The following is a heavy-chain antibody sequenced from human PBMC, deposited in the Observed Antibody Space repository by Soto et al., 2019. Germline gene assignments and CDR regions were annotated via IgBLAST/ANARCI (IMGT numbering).Heavy chain of an antibody. CDR2: IIPIFGTA. J-gene: IGHJ4*02. CDR1: GGTFSSYA. CDR3: ARVGNYYDSSGYLGPGDY. V-gene: IGHV1-69*01. Sequence: QVQLVQSGAEVKKPGSSVKVSCKASGGTFSSYAISWVRQAPGQGLEWMGGIIPIFGTANYAQKSQGRVTITADESTSTAYMELSSLRSEDTAVYYCARVGNYYDSSGYLGPGDYWGQGTLVTVSS. D-gene: IGHD3-22*01.